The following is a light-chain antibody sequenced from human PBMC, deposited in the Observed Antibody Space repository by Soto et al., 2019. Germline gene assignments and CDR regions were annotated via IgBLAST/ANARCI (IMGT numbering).Light chain of an antibody. V-gene: IGKV1-5*01. CDR2: DAS. Sequence: DIPMTQSPSTLSASVGDRVTITCRASQSISTWLAWYQQKPGKAPKLLIFDASSLESGVPSRFSGSGSGTEFTLTISSLQPDDFATYYCQQYNNYLYTFGQGTKLEIK. CDR3: QQYNNYLYT. J-gene: IGKJ2*01. CDR1: QSISTW.